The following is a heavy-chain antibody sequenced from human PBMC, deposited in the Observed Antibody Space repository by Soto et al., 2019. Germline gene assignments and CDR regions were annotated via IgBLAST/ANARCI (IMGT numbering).Heavy chain of an antibody. Sequence: QVQLVQSGAEVKKPGASVKVSCKASGYTFTSYGISWVRQAPGQGLEWMGWISAYNGNTKYAQKLQGSVTMTTDTSASTAYMELRSLRSDDTAVYYCARVGRYYDILTGYWPGGMDVWGQGTTVTFSS. CDR2: ISAYNGNT. V-gene: IGHV1-18*01. CDR1: GYTFTSYG. J-gene: IGHJ6*02. D-gene: IGHD3-9*01. CDR3: ARVGRYYDILTGYWPGGMDV.